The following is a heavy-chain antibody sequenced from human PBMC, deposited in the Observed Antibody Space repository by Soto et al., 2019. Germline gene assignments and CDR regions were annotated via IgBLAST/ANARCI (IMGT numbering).Heavy chain of an antibody. CDR1: VGPISSIIYY. CDR2: IYYSGST. V-gene: IGHV4-39*01. CDR3: ARGFWGGYYDYYYGMDV. D-gene: IGHD3-3*01. J-gene: IGHJ6*02. Sequence: PSETLSLTCTVSVGPISSIIYYWGWIRKPQGKGLEWIGSIYYSGSTYYNPSLKSRVTISVDTSKNQFSLKLSSVTAADTAVYYCARGFWGGYYDYYYGMDVWGQGTTVTVSS.